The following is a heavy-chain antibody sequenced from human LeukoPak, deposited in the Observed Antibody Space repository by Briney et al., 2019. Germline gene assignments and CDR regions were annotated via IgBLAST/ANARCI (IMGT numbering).Heavy chain of an antibody. V-gene: IGHV3-21*01. CDR3: ARDRMDTAMVVGAFDI. CDR1: GFTFDDYG. Sequence: PGGSLRLSCAASGFTFDDYGMHWVRQAPGKGLEWVSSISSSSSYIYYADSVKGRFTISRDNAKSSLYLQMNSLRAEDTAVYYCARDRMDTAMVVGAFDIWGQGTMVTVSS. D-gene: IGHD5-18*01. J-gene: IGHJ3*02. CDR2: ISSSSSYI.